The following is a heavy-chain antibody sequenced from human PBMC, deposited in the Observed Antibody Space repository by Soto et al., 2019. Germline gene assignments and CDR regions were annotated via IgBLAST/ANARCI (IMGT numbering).Heavy chain of an antibody. J-gene: IGHJ4*02. V-gene: IGHV4-39*01. Sequence: PSETLSLTCTVSGGSISSSSYYWGWIRQPPGKGLEWIGSIYYSGSTYYNPSLKSRVTISVDTSKNQFSLKLSSVTAADTAVYYCARLPYDFWSGYYLFDYRGQGTLLTVSS. CDR1: GGSISSSSYY. CDR2: IYYSGST. CDR3: ARLPYDFWSGYYLFDY. D-gene: IGHD3-3*01.